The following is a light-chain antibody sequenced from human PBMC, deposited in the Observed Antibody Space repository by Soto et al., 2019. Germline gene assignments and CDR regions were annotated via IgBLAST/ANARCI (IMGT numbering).Light chain of an antibody. CDR1: SSDVGSYNL. CDR2: EGS. CDR3: CSYAGRSTWV. V-gene: IGLV2-23*01. Sequence: QSVLTQPASVSGSPGQSITISSTGTSSDVGSYNLVSWYQQHPGKAPKLMIYEGSKRPSGVSNRFSGSKSGNTASLTISGLQAEDESDYYYCSYAGRSTWVFGGGTKLTVL. J-gene: IGLJ3*02.